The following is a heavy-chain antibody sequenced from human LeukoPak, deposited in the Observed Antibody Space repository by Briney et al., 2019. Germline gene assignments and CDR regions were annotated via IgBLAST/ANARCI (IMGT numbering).Heavy chain of an antibody. D-gene: IGHD3-22*01. V-gene: IGHV4-31*03. J-gene: IGHJ3*02. CDR2: IYYSGST. Sequence: KPSQTLSLTCTVSGGSISSGGYYWSWIRQHPGKGLEWIGYIYYSGSTYYNPSLKSRVTISVDTSKNQFSLKLSSVTAADTAVYYCARDYYDSSGVPDAFDIWGQGTMVTVSS. CDR1: GGSISSGGYY. CDR3: ARDYYDSSGVPDAFDI.